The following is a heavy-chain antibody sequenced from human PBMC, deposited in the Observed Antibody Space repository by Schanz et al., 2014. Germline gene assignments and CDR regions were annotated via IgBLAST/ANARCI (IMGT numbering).Heavy chain of an antibody. D-gene: IGHD3-10*02. CDR3: AKNQYDDVDLSSVYFDF. CDR2: VHPGGST. J-gene: IGHJ4*02. V-gene: IGHV3-66*01. Sequence: EVQLVESGGGLVQPGGSLRLSCAVSGFIVRSNYMTWVRQAPGKGLEWVSFVHPGGSTYYPDSVKGRFTISRDSSKNTLYLQMNSLRPEDTASYYCAKNQYDDVDLSSVYFDFWGQGTLVTVSS. CDR1: GFIVRSNY.